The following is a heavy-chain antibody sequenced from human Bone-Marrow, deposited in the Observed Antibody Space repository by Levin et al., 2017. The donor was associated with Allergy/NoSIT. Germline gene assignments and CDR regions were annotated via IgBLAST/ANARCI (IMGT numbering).Heavy chain of an antibody. Sequence: GGSLRLSCAASGFSFSKFGIHWVRQAPGKGLEWLAVASFDGSKTAYADSVKGRLTVSRDNSRNTVSLQINSLTKEDTAVYYCTKDLRICDGGTCYTGGFDSWGQGTLVTVSS. J-gene: IGHJ4*02. V-gene: IGHV3-30*18. CDR3: TKDLRICDGGTCYTGGFDS. D-gene: IGHD2-15*01. CDR1: GFSFSKFG. CDR2: ASFDGSKT.